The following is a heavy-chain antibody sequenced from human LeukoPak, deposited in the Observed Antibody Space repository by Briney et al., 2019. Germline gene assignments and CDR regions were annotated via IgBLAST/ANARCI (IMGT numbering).Heavy chain of an antibody. D-gene: IGHD3-16*01. Sequence: PGGSLGPSCAASGFTFSSYAMSWVRQAPGKGLEWVSAISGSGGSTYYADSVKGRFTISRDNSKNTLYLQMNSLRAEDTAVYYCAKGYYDYIWGSYYFDYWGQGTLVTVSS. J-gene: IGHJ4*02. CDR3: AKGYYDYIWGSYYFDY. V-gene: IGHV3-23*01. CDR2: ISGSGGST. CDR1: GFTFSSYA.